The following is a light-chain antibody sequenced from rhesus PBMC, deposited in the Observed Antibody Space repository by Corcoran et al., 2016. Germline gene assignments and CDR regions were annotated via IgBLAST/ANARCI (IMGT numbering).Light chain of an antibody. V-gene: IGKV1-74*01. Sequence: DIQMTQSPSSLSASVGDRVTITCRASENVNNYLNRYQQKPGKAPKLRIYKASALQSGVPSRFSGRGSGTHYTFTISSLQPEDVATYYCQHGYGTPWTFGQGTKVEIK. CDR2: KAS. CDR1: ENVNNY. J-gene: IGKJ1*01. CDR3: QHGYGTPWT.